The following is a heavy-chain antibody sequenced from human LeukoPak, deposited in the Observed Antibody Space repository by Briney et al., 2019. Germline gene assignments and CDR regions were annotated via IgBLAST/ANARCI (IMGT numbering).Heavy chain of an antibody. CDR1: GGTFSSYA. Sequence: SVKVSCKASGGTFSSYAISWVRQAPGQGLEWMGGIIPIFGTANYAQKFQGRVTITADESTSTAYMELSSLRSEDTAVYYCAGGTYCSSTSCYGDYYGMDVWGQGTTVTVS. J-gene: IGHJ6*02. D-gene: IGHD2-2*01. CDR3: AGGTYCSSTSCYGDYYGMDV. V-gene: IGHV1-69*01. CDR2: IIPIFGTA.